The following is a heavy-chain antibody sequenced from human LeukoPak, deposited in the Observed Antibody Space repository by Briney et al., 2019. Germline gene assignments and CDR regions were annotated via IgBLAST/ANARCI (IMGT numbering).Heavy chain of an antibody. CDR1: GFTFSDYY. CDR2: ITSSGANV. V-gene: IGHV3-11*01. CDR3: AKEIDY. Sequence: GGSLRLSCAASGFTFSDYYMSWIRQAPGKGLEWLSYITSSGANVYYADSVKGRFTVSRDNARKSLYLQMNSLRAEDTAVYYCAKEIDYWGQGTLVTVSS. J-gene: IGHJ4*02.